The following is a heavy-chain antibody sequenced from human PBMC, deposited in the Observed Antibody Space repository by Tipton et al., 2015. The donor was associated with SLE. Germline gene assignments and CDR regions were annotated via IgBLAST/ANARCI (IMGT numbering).Heavy chain of an antibody. V-gene: IGHV4-59*08. Sequence: TLSLTCTVSGGSISSHYWSWIRQPPGKGLEWIGYIYYSGSTNYNPSLKSRVTISVDTSKNQFSLKLSSVTAADTAVYYCARNRAFDIWGQGTMVTVSS. CDR2: IYYSGST. D-gene: IGHD2/OR15-2a*01. J-gene: IGHJ3*02. CDR3: ARNRAFDI. CDR1: GGSISSHY.